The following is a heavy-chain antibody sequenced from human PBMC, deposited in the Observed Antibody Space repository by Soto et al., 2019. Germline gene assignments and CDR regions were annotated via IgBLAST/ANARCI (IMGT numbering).Heavy chain of an antibody. J-gene: IGHJ6*02. CDR2: ISSSSSYI. V-gene: IGHV3-21*01. D-gene: IGHD2-21*01. Sequence: EVQLVESGGGLVKPGGSLRLSCAASGFTFSSYSMNWVRQAPGKGLEWVSSISSSSSYIYYADSVKGRFTISRDNAKNSLDLQMNSLRAEDTAVYYCARDCDYDYGMDVWGQGTTVTVSS. CDR3: ARDCDYDYGMDV. CDR1: GFTFSSYS.